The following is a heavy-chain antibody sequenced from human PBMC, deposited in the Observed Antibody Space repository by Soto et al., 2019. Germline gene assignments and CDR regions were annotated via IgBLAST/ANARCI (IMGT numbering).Heavy chain of an antibody. D-gene: IGHD3-9*01. J-gene: IGHJ6*02. Sequence: SETLSLTCTVSGGSINSGGYYWSWIRQHPGKGLEWIGYIYYSGSTYYNPSFMGRVTISVDTTDNQFSLKLNSVTAADTAVYYCAREKTPMSPHYFYYGMDVWGQGTTVTVSS. CDR1: GGSINSGGYY. V-gene: IGHV4-31*03. CDR3: AREKTPMSPHYFYYGMDV. CDR2: IYYSGST.